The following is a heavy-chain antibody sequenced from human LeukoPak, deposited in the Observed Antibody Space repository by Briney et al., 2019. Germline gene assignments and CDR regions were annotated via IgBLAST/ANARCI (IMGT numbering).Heavy chain of an antibody. J-gene: IGHJ4*02. V-gene: IGHV3-23*01. CDR3: AILPGYSSGWYEVNY. D-gene: IGHD6-13*01. CDR2: ISASGGNT. Sequence: GGSLRLSCAASGFTFSSSAMSWVRQAPGKGLEWVSLISASGGNTYYADSVKGRFTISRDNSKNTLYLQMNSLRAEDTAVYYCAILPGYSSGWYEVNYWGQGTLVTVSS. CDR1: GFTFSSSA.